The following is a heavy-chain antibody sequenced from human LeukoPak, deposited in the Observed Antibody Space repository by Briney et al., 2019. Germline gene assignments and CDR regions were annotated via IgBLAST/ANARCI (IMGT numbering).Heavy chain of an antibody. V-gene: IGHV4-4*07. J-gene: IGHJ4*02. D-gene: IGHD3-9*01. CDR2: THTSGST. Sequence: SETLSLTCTVSGGSISSYYWTWIRQPAGKGLEWIGRTHTSGSTNYNPSLKSRVTISVDTSKNQFSLKLSSVTAADTAVYYCARVVAHYDILTGYRPYYFDYWGQGTLVTVSS. CDR1: GGSISSYY. CDR3: ARVVAHYDILTGYRPYYFDY.